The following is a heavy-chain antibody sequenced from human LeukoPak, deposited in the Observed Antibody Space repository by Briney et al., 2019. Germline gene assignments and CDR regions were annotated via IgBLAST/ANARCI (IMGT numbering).Heavy chain of an antibody. D-gene: IGHD5-24*01. CDR3: TRVGYIDEGIDY. Sequence: PGGFLRLSCVASGFTFSSSWMTWVRQAPGKGLEWVANIKQDGSKKSYVDSVKGRFTISRDNAKNSLYLQMNSLRAEDTAIYYCTRVGYIDEGIDYWGQGTLVTVSS. V-gene: IGHV3-7*04. CDR2: IKQDGSKK. J-gene: IGHJ4*02. CDR1: GFTFSSSW.